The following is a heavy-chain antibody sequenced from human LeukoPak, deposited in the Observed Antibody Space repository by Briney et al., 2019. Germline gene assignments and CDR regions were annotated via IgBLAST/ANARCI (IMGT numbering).Heavy chain of an antibody. CDR3: ARPPCDYGDYASLGLYWYFDL. CDR2: IYPADSDN. J-gene: IGHJ2*01. V-gene: IGHV5-51*01. CDR1: ACSFTSYW. D-gene: IGHD4-17*01. Sequence: AESLQISCSAAACSFTSYWIGWGRRLAGEDLVWRGIIYPADSDNRHSPSFKGHVTISADKYISTAYLQWSSLKASESAMYYCARPPCDYGDYASLGLYWYFDLWGRGPLVPVSS.